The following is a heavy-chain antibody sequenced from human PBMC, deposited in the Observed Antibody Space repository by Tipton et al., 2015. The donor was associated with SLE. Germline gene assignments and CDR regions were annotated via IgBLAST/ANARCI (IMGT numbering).Heavy chain of an antibody. D-gene: IGHD4-17*01. CDR2: IYYSGST. Sequence: LRLSCTVSGGSISSSSYYWGWIRQPPGKGLEWIGSIYYSGSTYYNPSLKSRVTISVDTSKNQFSLKLSSVTAADTAVYYCARMTPGWYFDLWGRGTLVTVSS. V-gene: IGHV4-39*01. CDR3: ARMTPGWYFDL. CDR1: GGSISSSSYY. J-gene: IGHJ2*01.